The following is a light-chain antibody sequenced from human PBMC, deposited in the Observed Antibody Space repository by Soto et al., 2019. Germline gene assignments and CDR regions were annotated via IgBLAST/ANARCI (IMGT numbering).Light chain of an antibody. Sequence: DIQMTQSPSSLSASVGDRVTITCRASQSISNYLNWYQQKPGKAPKLLIYAASSLRSGVPSRFSVSGSGTNFTLTISGLQPVDFATYYCQQTYRTRTFGQGTKVEI. CDR2: AAS. CDR1: QSISNY. J-gene: IGKJ1*01. CDR3: QQTYRTRT. V-gene: IGKV1-39*01.